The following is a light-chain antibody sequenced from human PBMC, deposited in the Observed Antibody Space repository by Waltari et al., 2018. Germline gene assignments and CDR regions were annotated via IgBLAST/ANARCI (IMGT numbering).Light chain of an antibody. J-gene: IGKJ1*01. CDR3: QKYESLPAT. CDR2: PAS. V-gene: IGKV3-20*01. Sequence: EIVLTQSPGTLSFSPGERATLSCRASQSVSKYLAWYQQKPGQAPRLLIYPASTRATGIPDRFSGSGSGTDFSLTISRLEPEDFAVYYCQKYESLPATFGQGTKVEIK. CDR1: QSVSKY.